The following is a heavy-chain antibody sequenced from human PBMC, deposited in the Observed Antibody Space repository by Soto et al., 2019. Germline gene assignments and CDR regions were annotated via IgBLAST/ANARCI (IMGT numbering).Heavy chain of an antibody. CDR1: RFTFSDFA. CDR2: IGGGGTDT. Sequence: DVQLLESGGGLVQPGGSLTLSCAASRFTFSDFAMSWVRQAPGKGLEWVSSIGGGGTDTYYADSVKGRFTISRDNSKNTLYLQMDSLIDEDTAVYYCAKDAVPYNGKWDWFHSWGQGTLVIVSS. J-gene: IGHJ5*01. D-gene: IGHD1-20*01. V-gene: IGHV3-23*01. CDR3: AKDAVPYNGKWDWFHS.